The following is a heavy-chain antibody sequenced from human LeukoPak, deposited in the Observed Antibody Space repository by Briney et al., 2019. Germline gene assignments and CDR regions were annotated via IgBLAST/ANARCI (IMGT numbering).Heavy chain of an antibody. V-gene: IGHV4-59*01. J-gene: IGHJ5*02. CDR1: GGSISSYY. Sequence: SETLSLTCTVSGGSISSYYWSWIRQPPGKGLEWIGYIYYSGSTNYNPSLKSRVTISVDTSKNQFSQKLSSVTAADTAVYYCARGVAVASWFDPWGQGTLVTVSS. CDR2: IYYSGST. D-gene: IGHD6-19*01. CDR3: ARGVAVASWFDP.